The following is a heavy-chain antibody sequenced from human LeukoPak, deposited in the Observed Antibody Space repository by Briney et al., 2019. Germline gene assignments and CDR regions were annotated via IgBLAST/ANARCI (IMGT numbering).Heavy chain of an antibody. CDR3: ASATLMGGWSITAYYFDY. J-gene: IGHJ4*02. CDR2: ISAYNGNT. V-gene: IGHV1-18*01. D-gene: IGHD6-19*01. Sequence: ASVKVSCKASGYTFTSYGISWVRQAPGQGLEWMGWISAYNGNTNYAQKLQGRVTMTTDTSTSTAYMELRSLRSDDTAVYYCASATLMGGWSITAYYFDYWGQGTLVTVSS. CDR1: GYTFTSYG.